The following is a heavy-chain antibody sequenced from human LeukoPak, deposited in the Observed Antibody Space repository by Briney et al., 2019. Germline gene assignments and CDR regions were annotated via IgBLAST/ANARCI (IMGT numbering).Heavy chain of an antibody. Sequence: PSETLSLTCTVSGGSISGYYWSWIRQPPGKGLEWIGYIYYTGSTNYNSSLQSRVTISLDTSKNQFSLKLSSVTAADTAVYYCASAIISGSFYFDYWGQGALVTVSS. J-gene: IGHJ4*02. CDR3: ASAIISGSFYFDY. CDR2: IYYTGST. V-gene: IGHV4-59*01. CDR1: GGSISGYY. D-gene: IGHD3-10*01.